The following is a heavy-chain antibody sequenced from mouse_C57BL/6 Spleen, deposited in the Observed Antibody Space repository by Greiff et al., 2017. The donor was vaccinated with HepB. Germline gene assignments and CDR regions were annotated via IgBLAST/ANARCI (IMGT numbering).Heavy chain of an antibody. Sequence: EVMLVESGGGLVQPGGSLKLSCAASGFTFSDYGMAWVRQAPRKGPEWVAFISNLAYSIYYADTVTGRFTISRENAKNTLYLEMSSLRSEDTAMYYCARHGVITEYFDVWGTGTTVTVSS. D-gene: IGHD1-1*01. CDR3: ARHGVITEYFDV. CDR2: ISNLAYSI. J-gene: IGHJ1*03. CDR1: GFTFSDYG. V-gene: IGHV5-15*01.